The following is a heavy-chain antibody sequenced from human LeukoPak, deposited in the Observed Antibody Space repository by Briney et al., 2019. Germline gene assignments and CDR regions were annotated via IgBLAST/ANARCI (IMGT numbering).Heavy chain of an antibody. J-gene: IGHJ6*02. CDR2: INTNTGNP. V-gene: IGHV7-4-1*02. CDR3: ARGNWNDVSYYYGMDV. Sequence: ASLKVSCKASGYTFTSYAMNWVRQAPGQGLEWMGWINTNTGNPTYAQGFTGRFVFSLDTSVSTAYLQISSLKAEDTAVYYCARGNWNDVSYYYGMDVWGQGTTVTVSS. D-gene: IGHD1-1*01. CDR1: GYTFTSYA.